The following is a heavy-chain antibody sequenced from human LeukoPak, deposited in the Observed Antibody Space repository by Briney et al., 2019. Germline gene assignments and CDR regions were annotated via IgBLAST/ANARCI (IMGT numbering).Heavy chain of an antibody. D-gene: IGHD3/OR15-3a*01. V-gene: IGHV1-2*02. J-gene: IGHJ4*02. CDR3: TREDW. CDR2: INPNSGAT. Sequence: ASVKVPCKASGYTFTGHYIFWVRQAPGQGLEWMGWINPNSGATNYAQKFQGRVTMTRDTSINTAYMELSSLILDDTAVYFCTREDWWGQGTPVTVS. CDR1: GYTFTGHY.